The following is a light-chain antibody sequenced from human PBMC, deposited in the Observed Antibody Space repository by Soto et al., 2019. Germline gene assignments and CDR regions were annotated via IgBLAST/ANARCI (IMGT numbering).Light chain of an antibody. Sequence: DIVLTQSPGTLSLSVGERAAISCRASQSVTDTYLAWYQQKPGQAPRLIIYGTSIKATGISDRFTGSGSGTDFTLTISRLAPEDFAVYYCQQYGSSPVTFGGGTRVEI. J-gene: IGKJ4*01. CDR3: QQYGSSPVT. CDR2: GTS. V-gene: IGKV3-20*01. CDR1: QSVTDTY.